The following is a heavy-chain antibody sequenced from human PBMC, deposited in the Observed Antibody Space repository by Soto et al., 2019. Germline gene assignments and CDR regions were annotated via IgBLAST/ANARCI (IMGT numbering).Heavy chain of an antibody. CDR1: GGAFSGYA. D-gene: IGHD2-2*01. CDR3: ARDSPYCSSTSCFYL. V-gene: IGHV1-69*13. Sequence: GASVKVSCKPSGGAFSGYAFSWVRQAPGQGLEWLGGIIPVFGTPTYAQRFQGRVTITADGSTRTAYMELSSLRSDDTAMYFCARDSPYCSSTSCFYLWGQGTMVTVSS. CDR2: IIPVFGTP. J-gene: IGHJ3*01.